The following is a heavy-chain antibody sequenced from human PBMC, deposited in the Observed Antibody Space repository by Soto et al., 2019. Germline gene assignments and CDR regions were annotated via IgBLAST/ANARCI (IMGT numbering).Heavy chain of an antibody. CDR3: VRIRYQLPSSVLWLDP. CDR2: INHVGGT. D-gene: IGHD3-16*01. CDR1: GGFLSESY. J-gene: IGHJ5*02. Sequence: SETLSLTCAVYGGFLSESYWTFIRHPPLKGLEWIGEINHVGGTNYNPSLKSRVTMSVDTSQNQFSLRLISVTAADTAMYFCVRIRYQLPSSVLWLDPWGQGTPVTVSS. V-gene: IGHV4-34*01.